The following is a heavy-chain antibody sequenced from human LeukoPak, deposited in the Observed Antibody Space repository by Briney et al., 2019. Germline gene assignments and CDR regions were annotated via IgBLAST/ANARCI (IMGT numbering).Heavy chain of an antibody. V-gene: IGHV4-59*01. CDR2: IYYSGST. CDR3: ARDLAYDSSGYYAFDI. D-gene: IGHD3-22*01. J-gene: IGHJ3*02. CDR1: GGSISSYY. Sequence: SETLSLTCTVSGGSISSYYWSWIRQPPGKGLEWIGYIYYSGSTNYNPSLKSRVTISVDTSKNQFSLKLSSVTAADTAVYYCARDLAYDSSGYYAFDIRGQGTMVTVSS.